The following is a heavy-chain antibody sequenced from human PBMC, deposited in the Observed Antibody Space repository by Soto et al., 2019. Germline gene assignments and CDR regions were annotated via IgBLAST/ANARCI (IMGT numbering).Heavy chain of an antibody. CDR3: ARGSRFIVATRPAYFDY. D-gene: IGHD5-12*01. CDR1: GGSISSGGYY. V-gene: IGHV4-31*03. Sequence: QVQLQESGPGLVKPSQTLSLTCTVSGGSISSGGYYWSWIRQHPGKGLEWIGYIYYSGSTYYNPSLKSRVTISVDTSKNQFSLKLSSVTAADTAVYYCARGSRFIVATRPAYFDYWGQGTLVTVSS. J-gene: IGHJ4*02. CDR2: IYYSGST.